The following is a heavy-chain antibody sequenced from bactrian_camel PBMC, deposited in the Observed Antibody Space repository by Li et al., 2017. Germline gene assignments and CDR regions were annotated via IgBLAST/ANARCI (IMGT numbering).Heavy chain of an antibody. J-gene: IGHJ4*01. CDR1: DRANT. D-gene: IGHD6*01. CDR2: IYTGDGFT. V-gene: IGHV3S63*01. Sequence: HVQLVESGGGSVQAGGSLNLSCAASDRANTIGWLRQSPGQEREGVAAIYTGDGFTVYGDSVKGRFAISQHNADNADKVVYLQMNSLGPEDTAVYYCVGRKPGTPCGDTWYTPTNYNYWGQGTQVTVS. CDR3: VGRKPGTPCGDTWYTPTNYNY.